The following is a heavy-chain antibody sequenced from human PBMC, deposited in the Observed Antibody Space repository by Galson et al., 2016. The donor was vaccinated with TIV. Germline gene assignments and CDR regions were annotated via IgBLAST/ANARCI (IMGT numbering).Heavy chain of an antibody. CDR1: GYSFTSYY. Sequence: QSGAEVKKPGESLRISCKGSGYSFTSYYIIWVRQMPGKGLEWMGRIDPRDSYINYSPSFQGHVTISSDKSLSTADLQWNSLKASDSATYYCPRGVSTGSGWLDPWGQGILVTVSS. CDR3: PRGVSTGSGWLDP. J-gene: IGHJ5*02. D-gene: IGHD5/OR15-5a*01. CDR2: IDPRDSYI. V-gene: IGHV5-10-1*01.